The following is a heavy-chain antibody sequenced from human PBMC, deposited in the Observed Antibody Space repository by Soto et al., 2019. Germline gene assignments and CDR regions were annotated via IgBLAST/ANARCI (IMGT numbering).Heavy chain of an antibody. J-gene: IGHJ4*02. Sequence: QITLKESGPTLVKPTQTLTLTCTFSGFSLSTSRVGVGWIRQPPGKALEWLAVIYWDDAKTYRPSLKRRLTTTKDTSKNQVALTMTNMDPVDTATYYCAHAYGGRSLYWGQGTLVTVSS. V-gene: IGHV2-5*02. CDR2: IYWDDAK. CDR3: AHAYGGRSLY. CDR1: GFSLSTSRVG. D-gene: IGHD1-26*01.